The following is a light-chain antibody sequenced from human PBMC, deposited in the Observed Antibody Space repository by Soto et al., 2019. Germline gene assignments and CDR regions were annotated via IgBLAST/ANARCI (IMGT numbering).Light chain of an antibody. CDR3: QQRSNWPPIT. V-gene: IGKV3-11*01. Sequence: EIVLTQSPATLSLSPGERATISCRASQSVSSYLAWYQQKPGKAPRLLIYDASNRATGIPARFSGSGSGTNFTLTISILEPEDFAVYYCQQRSNWPPITFGQGTRLEIK. CDR1: QSVSSY. CDR2: DAS. J-gene: IGKJ5*01.